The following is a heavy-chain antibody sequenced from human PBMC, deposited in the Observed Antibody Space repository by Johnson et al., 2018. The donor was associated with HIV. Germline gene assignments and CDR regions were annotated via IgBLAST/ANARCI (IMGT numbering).Heavy chain of an antibody. D-gene: IGHD6-13*01. CDR1: GFTFSSYG. V-gene: IGHV3-30*03. CDR2: ISYDGSTK. CDR3: ARDYQDSRIDAFDI. J-gene: IGHJ3*02. Sequence: QVQLVESGGGVVQPGRSLRLSCAASGFTFSSYGMHWVRQAPGQGLAWVAVISYDGSTKYYADFLNGIFTISRDNSKNTLYMQMNSLRAEDTAVYYCARDYQDSRIDAFDIWGQGTMVTVSS.